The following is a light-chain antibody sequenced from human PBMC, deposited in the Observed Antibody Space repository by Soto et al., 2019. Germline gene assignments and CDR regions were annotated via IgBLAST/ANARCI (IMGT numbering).Light chain of an antibody. CDR2: GAS. J-gene: IGKJ4*02. Sequence: EIVMTQSPATLSVSPGERATLSCRASQSVSSNLAWYQQKPGQAPRLLIYGASTRATGIPARFSGSGSGTEFTLTISSLQNEEIAVYCEQQYKSWCTFGRGTKVDIK. V-gene: IGKV3-15*01. CDR1: QSVSSN. CDR3: QQYKSWCT.